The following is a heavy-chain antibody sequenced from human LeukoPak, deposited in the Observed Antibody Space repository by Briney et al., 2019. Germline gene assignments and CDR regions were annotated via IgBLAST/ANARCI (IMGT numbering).Heavy chain of an antibody. J-gene: IGHJ4*02. Sequence: GGSLRLSCAASGFTFSSYAMSWVRQAPGKGLEWVSAISGSGGSTYYADSVKGRFTISRDNSKSTLYLQMNSLRAEDTTVYYCAKSEEAVSRYFDWWDYWGQGTLVTVSS. V-gene: IGHV3-23*01. CDR3: AKSEEAVSRYFDWWDY. CDR2: ISGSGGST. D-gene: IGHD3-9*01. CDR1: GFTFSSYA.